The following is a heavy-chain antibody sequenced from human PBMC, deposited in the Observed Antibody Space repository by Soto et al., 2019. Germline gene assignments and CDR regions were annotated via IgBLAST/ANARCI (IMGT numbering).Heavy chain of an antibody. CDR3: AIAGDYYFLAF. Sequence: GGSEKGSGECCGWIFTRYWMGRVRRIPGKGLEWMGIIYPGDSDTRYSPSFQGQVTISADKSISTAYLQWSSLKASDTSMYYCAIAGDYYFLAFLVKGTSVTVS. V-gene: IGHV5-51*01. J-gene: IGHJ6*03. CDR2: IYPGDSDT. D-gene: IGHD6-13*01. CDR1: GWIFTRYW.